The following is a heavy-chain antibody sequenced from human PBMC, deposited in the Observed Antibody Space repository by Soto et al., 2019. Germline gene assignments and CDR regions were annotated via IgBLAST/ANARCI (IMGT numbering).Heavy chain of an antibody. J-gene: IGHJ4*02. Sequence: GGSLRLSCAASGFTFGNYWMHWVRQAPGKGLVWVSRICDYGRINYTDSLKDPFIISRDDVRSEHNRQLYDLRVENTATYYCARVGLEPLDHWGQGAQVTVSS. CDR1: GFTFGNYW. CDR2: ICDYGRI. D-gene: IGHD1-1*01. V-gene: IGHV3-74*01. CDR3: ARVGLEPLDH.